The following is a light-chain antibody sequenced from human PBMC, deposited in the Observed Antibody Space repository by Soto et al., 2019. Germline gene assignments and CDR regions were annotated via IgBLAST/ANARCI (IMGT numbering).Light chain of an antibody. Sequence: QSALTQPRSVSGSPGQSVTISCTGTRSDVGGYNYVSWYQQHPGKAPKLMMYDVSKRPSGVPARFAGSKSGYTASLTISGLQAEDEADYYCCSSAGRIRVFGGETKLTVL. J-gene: IGLJ2*01. V-gene: IGLV2-11*01. CDR3: CSSAGRIRV. CDR1: RSDVGGYNY. CDR2: DVS.